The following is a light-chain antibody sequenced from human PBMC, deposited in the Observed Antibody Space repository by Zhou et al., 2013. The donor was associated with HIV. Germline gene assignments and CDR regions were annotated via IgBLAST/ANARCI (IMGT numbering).Light chain of an antibody. CDR1: HGH. Sequence: EIVLTQSPSSLSLSPGERASLSCRGSHGHVAWYQHKPGQIPRLLIYATSKRASGISDRFSGSGSGTDATLSISRLEPEDFAVYFCQQYEFFGQGIRLEIK. J-gene: IGKJ5*01. CDR2: ATS. CDR3: QQYEF. V-gene: IGKV3-20*01.